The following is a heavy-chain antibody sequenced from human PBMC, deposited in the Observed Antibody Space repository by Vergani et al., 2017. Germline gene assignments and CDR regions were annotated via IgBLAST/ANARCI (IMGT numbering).Heavy chain of an antibody. V-gene: IGHV4-34*01. J-gene: IGHJ5*02. CDR2: INHSGST. CDR3: ARGGPVLLWFGGVNWFDP. D-gene: IGHD3-10*01. CDR1: GGSFSGYY. Sequence: QVQLQESGPGLVKPSETLSLTCAVYGGSFSGYYWSWIRQPPGKGLEWIGEINHSGSTNYNPSLKSRVTISVDTSKNQFSLKLSSVTAADTAVYYCARGGPVLLWFGGVNWFDPWGQGTLVTVSS.